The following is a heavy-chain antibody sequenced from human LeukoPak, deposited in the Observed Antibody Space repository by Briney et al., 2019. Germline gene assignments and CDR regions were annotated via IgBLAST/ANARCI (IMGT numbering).Heavy chain of an antibody. Sequence: SLRLSCAASGFTFDDYAMHWVRQAPGKGLEWVSGISWNSGSIGYADSVKGRFTISRDNSKNTLYLQMNSLRAEDTAVYYCARDEYAAGFGPGVDYWGQGTLVTVSS. CDR2: ISWNSGSI. J-gene: IGHJ4*02. V-gene: IGHV3-9*01. CDR1: GFTFDDYA. CDR3: ARDEYAAGFGPGVDY. D-gene: IGHD6-13*01.